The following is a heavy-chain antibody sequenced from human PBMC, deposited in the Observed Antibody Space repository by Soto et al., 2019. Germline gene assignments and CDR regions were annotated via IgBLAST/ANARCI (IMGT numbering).Heavy chain of an antibody. D-gene: IGHD3-10*01. Sequence: GGSLRLSCAASGFTFSTYAMNWVRQAPGNGLEWVSAISGSGGSIHYADSVKGRFTISRDNSKNTAVYYCTRDTFNMMRGVMRGTYYGMDVWGQGTTVTVSS. V-gene: IGHV3-23*01. CDR3: GTYYGMDV. CDR2: ISGSGGSI. CDR1: GFTFSTYA. J-gene: IGHJ6*02.